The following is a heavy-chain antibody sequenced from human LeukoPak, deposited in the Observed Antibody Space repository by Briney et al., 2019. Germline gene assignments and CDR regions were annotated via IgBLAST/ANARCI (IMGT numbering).Heavy chain of an antibody. CDR1: GGTFSSYA. V-gene: IGHV1-69*13. Sequence: GASVKVSCKASGGTFSSYAISWVRQAPGQGLEWMGGIIPIFGTANYAQKFQGRVTITADESTSTAYMELSSLRSEDTAVYYCARDRYYYDSSGYYPTYYYYGMDVWGQGTTVTVSS. D-gene: IGHD3-22*01. CDR3: ARDRYYYDSSGYYPTYYYYGMDV. CDR2: IIPIFGTA. J-gene: IGHJ6*02.